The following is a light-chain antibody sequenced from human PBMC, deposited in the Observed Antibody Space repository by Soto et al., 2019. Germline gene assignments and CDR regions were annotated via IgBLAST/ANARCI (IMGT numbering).Light chain of an antibody. Sequence: EIVMTQSAATLSVSPGDRATLSCRASQSVDNDLAWYQQKPGQPPRLLIYNASTRATGIPARFSGSQSGTEFTLTISSLLSEDFATYYCKQYNSYGFGQGTKLEIK. J-gene: IGKJ2*03. V-gene: IGKV3D-15*01. CDR1: QSVDND. CDR3: KQYNSYG. CDR2: NAS.